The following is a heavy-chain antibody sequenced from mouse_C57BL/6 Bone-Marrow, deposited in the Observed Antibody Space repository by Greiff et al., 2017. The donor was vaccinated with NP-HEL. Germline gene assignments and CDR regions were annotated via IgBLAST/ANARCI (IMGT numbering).Heavy chain of an antibody. V-gene: IGHV5-15*01. CDR3: ARHELGRFAY. J-gene: IGHJ3*01. CDR1: GFTFSDYG. Sequence: EVQGVESGGGLVQPGGSLKLSCAASGFTFSDYGMAWVRQAPRKGPEWVAFISNLAYSIYYADTVTGRFTISRENAKNTLYLEMSSLRSEDTAMYYCARHELGRFAYWGQGTLVTVSA. CDR2: ISNLAYSI. D-gene: IGHD4-1*01.